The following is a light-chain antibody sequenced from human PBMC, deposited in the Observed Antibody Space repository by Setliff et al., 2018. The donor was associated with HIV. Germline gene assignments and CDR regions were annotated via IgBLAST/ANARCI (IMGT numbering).Light chain of an antibody. Sequence: QSALTQPASVSGSPGQSITISCTGTSSDVGSFSLVSWYQQEPGKAPKLIIYEVTKRPSGISDRFSGSKSGNTASLSTSGLQTEDEADYYCCSYASSQTYVFGIGTKVTVL. J-gene: IGLJ1*01. CDR3: CSYASSQTYV. V-gene: IGLV2-23*02. CDR2: EVT. CDR1: SSDVGSFSL.